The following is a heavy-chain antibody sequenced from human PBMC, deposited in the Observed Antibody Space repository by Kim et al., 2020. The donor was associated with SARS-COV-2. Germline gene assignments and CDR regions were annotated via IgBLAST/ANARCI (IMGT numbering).Heavy chain of an antibody. D-gene: IGHD2-2*01. CDR1: GFTFSSYS. CDR2: ISSSSSYI. V-gene: IGHV3-21*04. J-gene: IGHJ4*02. Sequence: GGSLRLSCAASGFTFSSYSMNWVRQAPGKGLEWVSSISSSSSYIYYADSVKGRFTISRDNAKNSLYLQMNSLRAEDTAVYYCARDLSPYQLLYFDYWGQGTLVTVSS. CDR3: ARDLSPYQLLYFDY.